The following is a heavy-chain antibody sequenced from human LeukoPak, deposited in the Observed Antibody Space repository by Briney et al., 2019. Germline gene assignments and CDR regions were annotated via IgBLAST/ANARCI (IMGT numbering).Heavy chain of an antibody. CDR3: ARVLDGSGYYLTYYYYGMDV. D-gene: IGHD3-22*01. CDR1: GFTFSNYA. Sequence: GGSLRLSCAASGFTFSNYAMGWVRQAPGKGLEWVSGISGSGDTTHYADSVKGRFTISRDNSKNTLYLQMNSLRAEDTAVYYCARVLDGSGYYLTYYYYGMDVWGQGTTVSVSS. J-gene: IGHJ6*02. CDR2: ISGSGDTT. V-gene: IGHV3-23*01.